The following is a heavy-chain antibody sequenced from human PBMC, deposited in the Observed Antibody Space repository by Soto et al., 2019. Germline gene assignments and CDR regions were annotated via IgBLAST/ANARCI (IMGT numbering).Heavy chain of an antibody. D-gene: IGHD3-10*01. CDR1: GYTFTSYG. V-gene: IGHV1-18*01. CDR3: ARAYLYTMVRGVLDY. J-gene: IGHJ4*02. Sequence: ASVKVSCKASGYTFTSYGISWVRQAPGQGLEWMGWISAYNGNTNYAQKLQGRVTMTTDTSTSTAYMELRSLRSDDTAVYYCARAYLYTMVRGVLDYWGQGTLVTFS. CDR2: ISAYNGNT.